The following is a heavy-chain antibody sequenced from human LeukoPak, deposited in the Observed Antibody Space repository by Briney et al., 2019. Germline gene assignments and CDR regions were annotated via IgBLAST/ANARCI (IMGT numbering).Heavy chain of an antibody. CDR3: VKVAVGGTLDY. J-gene: IGHJ4*02. D-gene: IGHD1-26*01. CDR1: GLTFSNYA. Sequence: GGSLRLSCSASGLTFSNYAMHWVRQAPGKGLEYVSAISSNGGRTYYADSVKGRFTISRDNSKNTLFLQMSSLRVEDTGVYYCVKVAVGGTLDYWGQGTLVTVSS. CDR2: ISSNGGRT. V-gene: IGHV3-64D*06.